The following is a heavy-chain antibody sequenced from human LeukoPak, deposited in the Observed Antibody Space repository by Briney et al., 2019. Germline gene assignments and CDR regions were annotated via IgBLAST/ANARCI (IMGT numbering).Heavy chain of an antibody. CDR3: ARDGLVPIHYYGMDV. D-gene: IGHD3-10*01. Sequence: PSETLSLTCTVSGGSISNYYWSWIRQPPGKGLEWIGYIYYSGSTNYNPSLKSRVTISVDTSKNQFSLKLSSVTAADTAVYYCARDGLVPIHYYGMDVWGQGTTVTVSS. CDR2: IYYSGST. V-gene: IGHV4-59*01. J-gene: IGHJ6*02. CDR1: GGSISNYY.